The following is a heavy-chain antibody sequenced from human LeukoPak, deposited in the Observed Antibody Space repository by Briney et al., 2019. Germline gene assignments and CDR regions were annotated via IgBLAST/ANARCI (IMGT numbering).Heavy chain of an antibody. CDR2: IKQDGSEK. Sequence: GGSLRLSCAASGFTFSSYWMSWVRQAPGKGLEWVANIKQDGSEKYYVDSVKGRFTISRDNAKNSLYLQMNSLRAEDTAVYYCAREEEIVLMVYAIPHAFDIWGQGTMVTVSS. CDR3: AREEEIVLMVYAIPHAFDI. CDR1: GFTFSSYW. J-gene: IGHJ3*02. D-gene: IGHD2-8*01. V-gene: IGHV3-7*01.